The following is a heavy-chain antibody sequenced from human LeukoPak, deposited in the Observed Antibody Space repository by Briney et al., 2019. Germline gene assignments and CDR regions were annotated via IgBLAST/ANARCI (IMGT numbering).Heavy chain of an antibody. CDR1: GFTVSGNF. Sequence: GGSLRLSCAPSGFTVSGNFMSWVRQAPGKGLEWVSVIYSGGSTYYADSVKGRFTISRDNAKNSLYLQMNSLRAEDTAVYYCARDFMATITDYWGQGTLVTVSS. CDR2: IYSGGST. V-gene: IGHV3-53*01. D-gene: IGHD5-24*01. J-gene: IGHJ4*02. CDR3: ARDFMATITDY.